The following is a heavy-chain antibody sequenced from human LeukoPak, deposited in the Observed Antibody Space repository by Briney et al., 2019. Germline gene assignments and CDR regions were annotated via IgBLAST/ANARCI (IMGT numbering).Heavy chain of an antibody. CDR1: GFTVSSNY. CDR2: NSGGTT. D-gene: IGHD2/OR15-2a*01. Sequence: GGSLRLSCAASGFTVSSNYMSWVRQAPGKGLEWVSVNSGGTTYYADSVKGRFTISRDNSKNTLYLQMNSLRGEDTAVYYCARVLSVSYCDSWGQGTLVTVSS. J-gene: IGHJ4*02. CDR3: ARVLSVSYCDS. V-gene: IGHV3-53*01.